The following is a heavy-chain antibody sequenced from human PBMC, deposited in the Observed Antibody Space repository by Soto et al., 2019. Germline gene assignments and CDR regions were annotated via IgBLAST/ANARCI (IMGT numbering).Heavy chain of an antibody. CDR3: AREDYGGTPPPFSHYFDY. J-gene: IGHJ4*02. V-gene: IGHV3-48*02. CDR1: GFTFSSYS. D-gene: IGHD4-17*01. CDR2: ISSSSSTI. Sequence: GGSLRLSCAASGFTFSSYSMNWVRQAPGKGLEWVSYISSSSSTIYYADSVKGRFTISRDNAKNSLYLQMNSLRDEDTAVYYCAREDYGGTPPPFSHYFDYWGQGTLVTVSS.